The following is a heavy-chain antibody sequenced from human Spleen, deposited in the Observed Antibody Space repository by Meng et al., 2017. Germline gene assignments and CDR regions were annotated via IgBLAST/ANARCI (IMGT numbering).Heavy chain of an antibody. CDR3: ARDYQWNFDS. V-gene: IGHV3-30*04. Sequence: QVQLVESGGGVVQPGRSLRLSCAASGFSFSRSNMHWVRQAPGKGPEWVAIISQDGNTKYYADSMKGRFTISRDNSKNTLYLQMDSLRTDDTAVYYCARDYQWNFDSWGQGTLVTVSS. CDR2: ISQDGNTK. CDR1: GFSFSRSN. D-gene: IGHD2-8*01. J-gene: IGHJ5*01.